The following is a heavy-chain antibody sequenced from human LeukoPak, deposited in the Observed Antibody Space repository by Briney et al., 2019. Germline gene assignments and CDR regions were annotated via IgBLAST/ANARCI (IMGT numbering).Heavy chain of an antibody. CDR1: GGSISSYY. CDR2: IYTSGNT. Sequence: SATLSLTCTVPGGSISSYYWSWIRQPPGRGLEWIGRIYTSGNTNYNPSLKSRVTMSVDVSKKQFSLKLNSVTAADSAVYYCASSGYYGSGSYFEYWGQGTLVTVSS. J-gene: IGHJ4*02. CDR3: ASSGYYGSGSYFEY. V-gene: IGHV4-4*07. D-gene: IGHD3-10*01.